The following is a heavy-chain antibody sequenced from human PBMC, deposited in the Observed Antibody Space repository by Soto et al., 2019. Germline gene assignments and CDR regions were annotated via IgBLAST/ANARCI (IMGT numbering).Heavy chain of an antibody. CDR3: AKAGYSYGFDY. CDR2: ISYDGSNK. D-gene: IGHD5-18*01. V-gene: IGHV3-30*18. CDR1: GFTFSSYG. J-gene: IGHJ4*02. Sequence: QVQLVESGGGVVQPGRSLRLSCAASGFTFSSYGMHWVSQAPGKGLEWVAVISYDGSNKYYADSVKGRFTISRDNSKNTLYLQMNSLRAEDTTVYYCAKAGYSYGFDYWGQGTLVTVSS.